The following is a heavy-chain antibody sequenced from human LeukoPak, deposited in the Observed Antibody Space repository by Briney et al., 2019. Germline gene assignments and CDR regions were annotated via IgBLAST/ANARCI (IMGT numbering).Heavy chain of an antibody. Sequence: SSVKVSCKASGGTFSSYAISWVRQAPGQGLEWMGRIIPIFGTANYAQKFQGGVTITTDESTSTAYMELSSLRSEDTAVYYCARDGVLSYYYYMDVWGKGTTVTVSS. CDR2: IIPIFGTA. D-gene: IGHD6-13*01. CDR3: ARDGVLSYYYYMDV. J-gene: IGHJ6*03. V-gene: IGHV1-69*05. CDR1: GGTFSSYA.